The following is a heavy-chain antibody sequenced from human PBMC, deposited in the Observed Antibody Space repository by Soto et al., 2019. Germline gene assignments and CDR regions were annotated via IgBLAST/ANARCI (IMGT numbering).Heavy chain of an antibody. Sequence: QVQLVESGGGLVKPGGSLRLSCAASGFIFSDYHMDWIRQAPGKGPEWVSYISSGGSSIYYADSVKGRFTISRDNAKNSLYLQMSSLRAEDTAVYYCARGRGGLRYFDWSFNWFDPWGQGTLVTVSS. V-gene: IGHV3-11*01. D-gene: IGHD3-9*01. CDR3: ARGRGGLRYFDWSFNWFDP. J-gene: IGHJ5*02. CDR1: GFIFSDYH. CDR2: ISSGGSSI.